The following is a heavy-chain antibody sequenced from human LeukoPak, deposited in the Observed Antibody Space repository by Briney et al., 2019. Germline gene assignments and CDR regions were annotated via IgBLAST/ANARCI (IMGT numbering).Heavy chain of an antibody. Sequence: PSETLSLTCAVYGGSLSGYYWSWIRQPPGKGLEWIGEINHSGGTNYNPSLESRVTISVDTSKNQFSLKLSSVTAADTAVYYCARHAHSSSWYYFDYWGQGTLVTVSS. CDR3: ARHAHSSSWYYFDY. J-gene: IGHJ4*02. D-gene: IGHD6-13*01. CDR1: GGSLSGYY. CDR2: INHSGGT. V-gene: IGHV4-34*01.